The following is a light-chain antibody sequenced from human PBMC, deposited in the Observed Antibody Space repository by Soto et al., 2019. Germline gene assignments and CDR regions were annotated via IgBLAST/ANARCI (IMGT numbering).Light chain of an antibody. J-gene: IGKJ2*01. CDR2: DAS. CDR1: QSVSSY. CDR3: QQRSNWPPYT. Sequence: EIVLTQSPATLSLSPGERATLSCRASQSVSSYLAWYQQKPGQAHRLLIYDASNRATAIPARFSGSGSGTDSTLTISSLEPEDFAVYYFQQRSNWPPYTFGQGTKLEIK. V-gene: IGKV3-11*01.